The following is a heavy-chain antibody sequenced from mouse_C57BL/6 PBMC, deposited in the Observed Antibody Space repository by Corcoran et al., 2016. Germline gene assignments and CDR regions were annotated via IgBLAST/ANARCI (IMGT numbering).Heavy chain of an antibody. D-gene: IGHD1-1*01. CDR3: ARSALTYGSSYLFYYAMDY. CDR1: GYTFTTYG. CDR2: INTYSGVP. Sequence: QIQLVQSGPELKKPGETVKISCKASGYTFTTYGMSWVKQAPGKGLKWMGWINTYSGVPTYADDFKGRFAFSLETSASTAYLQINNLKNEDTATYVCARSALTYGSSYLFYYAMDYWGQGTSVTVSS. V-gene: IGHV9-3*01. J-gene: IGHJ4*01.